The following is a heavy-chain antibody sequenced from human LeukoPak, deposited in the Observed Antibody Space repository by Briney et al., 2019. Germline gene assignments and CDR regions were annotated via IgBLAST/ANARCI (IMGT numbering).Heavy chain of an antibody. J-gene: IGHJ4*02. V-gene: IGHV4-34*01. D-gene: IGHD2-15*01. CDR2: INHSGST. Sequence: SVTLSLTCAVYGGSFSGYYWSWIRQPPGKGLEWIGEINHSGSTNYNPSLKSRVTISVDTSKNQFSLKLSSVTAADTAVYYCARHPKYCSGGSCYFDYWGQGTLVTVSS. CDR1: GGSFSGYY. CDR3: ARHPKYCSGGSCYFDY.